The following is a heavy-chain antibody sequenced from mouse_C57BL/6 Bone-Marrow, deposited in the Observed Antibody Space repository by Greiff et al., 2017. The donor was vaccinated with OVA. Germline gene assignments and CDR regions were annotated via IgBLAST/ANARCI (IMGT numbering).Heavy chain of an antibody. Sequence: VQLQQSGAELARPGASVKLSCKASGYTFTSYGISWVKQRPGQGLEWVGEICPRSGNTYYNAKFKGKATLTADKSSSTAYMELRSLTSEDSAVYCCARGVTTVVAIDYWGQGTTLTVSS. CDR1: GYTFTSYG. CDR3: ARGVTTVVAIDY. V-gene: IGHV1-81*01. CDR2: ICPRSGNT. D-gene: IGHD1-1*01. J-gene: IGHJ2*01.